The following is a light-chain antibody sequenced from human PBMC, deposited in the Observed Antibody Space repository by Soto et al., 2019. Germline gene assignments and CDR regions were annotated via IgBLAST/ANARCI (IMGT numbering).Light chain of an antibody. V-gene: IGKV3-15*01. J-gene: IGKJ1*01. CDR2: DAS. Sequence: EIVMTQSPATLSVSPGERATLSCRASQSVSGSLAWYQQRPGQAPRLLIYDASTRATGVPARFSGSGSGTEFTLTISSLQSEDFAVYYCQHYDIWPPWTFGQGTKVHIK. CDR3: QHYDIWPPWT. CDR1: QSVSGS.